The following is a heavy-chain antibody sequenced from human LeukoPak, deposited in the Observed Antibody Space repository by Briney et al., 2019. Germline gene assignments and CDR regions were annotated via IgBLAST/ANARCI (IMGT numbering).Heavy chain of an antibody. V-gene: IGHV3-72*01. J-gene: IGHJ3*01. CDR1: GFIFSDYY. D-gene: IGHD3-22*01. CDR2: CRNKAKSYST. CDR3: TRVAYYDSRGDALDAFDF. Sequence: GGSLRLSCAASGFIFSDYYIDWVRQAPGKGLEWVARCRNKAKSYSTEYATSVKGRFSILRDESKKSVNLQMNSLEIEDTAVYYCTRVAYYDSRGDALDAFDFWGQGTMVSVSS.